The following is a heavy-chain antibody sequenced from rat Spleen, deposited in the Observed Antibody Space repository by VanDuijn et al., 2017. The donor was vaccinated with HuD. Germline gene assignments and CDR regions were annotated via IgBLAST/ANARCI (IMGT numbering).Heavy chain of an antibody. CDR1: GVSLSSYG. V-gene: IGHV2-13*01. J-gene: IGHJ4*01. CDR3: TRVSFMYTTDPHYVMDA. D-gene: IGHD1-6*01. CDR2: MRYDGDP. Sequence: QVQLKESGPGLVQPSQTLSLTCTVSGVSLSSYGIIWVRQPPGKGLEWMGRMRYDGDPYYNLALKSRLSISRDTAKNQVFLKMTSLQTEDTAIYYCTRVSFMYTTDPHYVMDAWGQGASVTVSS.